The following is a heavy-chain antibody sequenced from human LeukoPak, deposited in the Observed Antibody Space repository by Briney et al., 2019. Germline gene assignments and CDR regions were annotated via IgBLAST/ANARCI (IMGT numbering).Heavy chain of an antibody. V-gene: IGHV1-18*01. CDR3: ARVRLRYFDL. D-gene: IGHD3-9*01. CDR2: ISAYNGNT. CDR1: GYTFTSYG. J-gene: IGHJ4*02. Sequence: ASVKVSCKASGYTFTSYGISWVRQAPGQGLEWMGWISAYNGNTNYAQKFQGRVTMTRDTSISTAYMELSRLRSDDTAVYYCARVRLRYFDLWGQGTLVTVSS.